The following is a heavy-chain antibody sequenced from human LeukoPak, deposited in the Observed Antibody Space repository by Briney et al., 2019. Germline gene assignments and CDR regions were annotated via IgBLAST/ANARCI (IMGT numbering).Heavy chain of an antibody. CDR2: ISGSGGST. V-gene: IGHV3-23*01. CDR1: GFTFSSYA. D-gene: IGHD5-24*01. Sequence: RSGGSLRLSCAASGFTFSSYAMSWVRQAPGKGLEWVSAISGSGGSTYYADSVKGRLTISRDNSKNTLYLQMNNLRAEDTAIYYCARTIVDMTTYDAFDVWGQGTMVTVSS. J-gene: IGHJ3*01. CDR3: ARTIVDMTTYDAFDV.